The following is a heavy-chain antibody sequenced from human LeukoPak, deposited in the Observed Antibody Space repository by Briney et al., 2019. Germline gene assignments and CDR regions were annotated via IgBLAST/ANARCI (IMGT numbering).Heavy chain of an antibody. D-gene: IGHD3-10*01. CDR3: ARYDYGSGYPGSWLDP. Sequence: PSETLSLTCTVSGASISSYFWTWIRQSPGKGLEWIGYIYYSVSTNYNTSLKSRVTISVDMSKNQFSLKLTSVTAADTAVYYCARYDYGSGYPGSWLDPWGQGTLVTVSS. V-gene: IGHV4-59*08. J-gene: IGHJ5*02. CDR1: GASISSYF. CDR2: IYYSVST.